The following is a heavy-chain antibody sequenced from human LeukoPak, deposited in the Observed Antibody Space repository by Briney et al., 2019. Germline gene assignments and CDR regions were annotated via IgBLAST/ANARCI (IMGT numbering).Heavy chain of an antibody. J-gene: IGHJ3*02. Sequence: GGSLRLSCAASAFTFSSYSMNWVRQAPGMGLESVSSISSSSSYIYYADSVKGRFTISRDNAKNSLSLQMSSLRAEDTAVYYCARERYSRSSYDAFDMRGQGTMVTVSS. V-gene: IGHV3-21*01. CDR1: AFTFSSYS. CDR3: ARERYSRSSYDAFDM. CDR2: ISSSSSYI. D-gene: IGHD6-6*01.